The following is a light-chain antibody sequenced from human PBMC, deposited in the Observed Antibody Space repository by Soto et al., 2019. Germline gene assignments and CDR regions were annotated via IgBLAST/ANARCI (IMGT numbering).Light chain of an antibody. CDR2: ESS. Sequence: EIVLTQSPATLSLSPGERATLSCRASQNVANYLDWYQQKPGQAPRILIYESSNSATGIAARFSGSGSETDFNLTISSLEPEDFAVYYRQQRSNWPQTFGQGTKVDIK. CDR1: QNVANY. J-gene: IGKJ1*01. CDR3: QQRSNWPQT. V-gene: IGKV3-11*01.